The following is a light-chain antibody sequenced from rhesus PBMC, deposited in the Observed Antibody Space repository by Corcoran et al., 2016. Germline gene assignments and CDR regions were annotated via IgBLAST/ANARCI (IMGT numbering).Light chain of an antibody. CDR1: QGISRD. Sequence: DIQLTQSPSSLSASVGDRVTITCRASQGISRDLAWYQQKSGKAPYLRIYDASTLQTGVPSRFSGRGSATEFSLTISSLQPEDFATYYCQQRNSFPWTFGQGTKVEIK. J-gene: IGKJ1*01. CDR2: DAS. V-gene: IGKV1-38*01. CDR3: QQRNSFPWT.